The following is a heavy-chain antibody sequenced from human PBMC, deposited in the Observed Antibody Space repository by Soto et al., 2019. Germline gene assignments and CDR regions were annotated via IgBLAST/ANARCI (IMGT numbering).Heavy chain of an antibody. V-gene: IGHV3-33*01. Sequence: GGSLRLSCAASGFTFSSYGMHWVRQAPGKGLEWVAVIWYDGSNKYYADSVKGRFTISRDNSKNTLYLQMNSLRAEDTAVYYCARVGSGSYYADYWGQGTLVTVSS. CDR3: ARVGSGSYYADY. CDR1: GFTFSSYG. D-gene: IGHD1-26*01. CDR2: IWYDGSNK. J-gene: IGHJ4*02.